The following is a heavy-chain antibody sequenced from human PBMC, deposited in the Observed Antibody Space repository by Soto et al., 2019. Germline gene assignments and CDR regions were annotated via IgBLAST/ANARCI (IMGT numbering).Heavy chain of an antibody. D-gene: IGHD1-26*01. CDR3: ARDMHAGFTHYFDP. CDR2: IYDTGISGYTPST. J-gene: IGHJ5*02. V-gene: IGHV4-59*01. CDR1: GGSITSSY. Sequence: PSETLSLTCTVSGGSITSSYWSWIRRPPGKGLEWIAYIYDTGISGYTPSTSYNPSLKSRVTMSVDTSKSQFSLKLTSMTAADTAVYYCARDMHAGFTHYFDPWGQGTLVTVSS.